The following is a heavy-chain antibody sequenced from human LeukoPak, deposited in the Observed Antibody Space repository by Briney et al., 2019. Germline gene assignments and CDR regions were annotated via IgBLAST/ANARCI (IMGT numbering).Heavy chain of an antibody. CDR2: INHSGST. D-gene: IGHD6-19*01. Sequence: GSLRLSCAASGFTFSSYSMNWVRQPPGKGLEWIGEINHSGSTNYNPSLKSRVTISVDTSKNQFSLKLSSVTAADTAVYYCARGNENLSPWHQNSSGLYYFDYWGQGTLVTVSS. V-gene: IGHV4-34*01. CDR3: ARGNENLSPWHQNSSGLYYFDY. J-gene: IGHJ4*02. CDR1: GFTFSSYS.